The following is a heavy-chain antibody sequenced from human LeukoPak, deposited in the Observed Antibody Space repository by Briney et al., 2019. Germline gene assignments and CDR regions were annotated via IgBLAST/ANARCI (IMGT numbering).Heavy chain of an antibody. CDR2: IKQDGSEK. CDR3: ARGLSGGFYGSGSSFDY. D-gene: IGHD3-10*01. J-gene: IGHJ4*02. Sequence: GGSLRLSCAASGFTFSSHWLSWVRQAPGKGLEWVANIKQDGSEKYYVDSVKGRFTISRDNAKNSLYLEMNSLRAEDTAVYYCARGLSGGFYGSGSSFDYWGQGSLVTVSS. CDR1: GFTFSSHW. V-gene: IGHV3-7*01.